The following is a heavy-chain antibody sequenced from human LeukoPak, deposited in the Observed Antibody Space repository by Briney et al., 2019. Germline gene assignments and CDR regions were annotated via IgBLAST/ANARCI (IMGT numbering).Heavy chain of an antibody. V-gene: IGHV5-51*01. CDR1: GCSFTSCW. J-gene: IGHJ3*02. D-gene: IGHD6-13*01. CDR3: ATTILTYSSSWSDAFDI. Sequence: GESRKISCQGSGCSFTSCWVGWVRQMPGKGLEWMGSIYPGDSDTRYSPSFQGQVTISADKSISTAYLQWSSLKASDTAMYYCATTILTYSSSWSDAFDIWGQGTMVTVSS. CDR2: IYPGDSDT.